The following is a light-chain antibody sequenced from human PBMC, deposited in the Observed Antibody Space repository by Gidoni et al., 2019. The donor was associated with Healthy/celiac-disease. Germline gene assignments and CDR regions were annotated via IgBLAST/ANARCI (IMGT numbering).Light chain of an antibody. CDR2: KAS. V-gene: IGKV1-5*03. CDR1: QSISSW. Sequence: DIQMTQSPSTLSASVGDRVTITCRASQSISSWLAWYQQKPGKAPKLLIYKASSLESGVPSRFSGSGSWTVFTLTISSLQPDDFATYYCQQYNSYSQSWTFGQXTKVEIK. J-gene: IGKJ1*01. CDR3: QQYNSYSQSWT.